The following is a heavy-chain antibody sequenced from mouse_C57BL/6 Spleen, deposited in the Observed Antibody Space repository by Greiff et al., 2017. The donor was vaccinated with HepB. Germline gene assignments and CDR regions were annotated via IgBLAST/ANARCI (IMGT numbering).Heavy chain of an antibody. Sequence: EVQGVESGGGLVQPGGSLSLSCAASGFTFTDYYMSWVRQPPGKALEWLGFIRNKANGYTTEYSASVKGRFTISRDNSQSILYLQMNALRAEDSATYYCARWIVVYYDYDDWYFDVWGTGTTVTVSS. CDR3: ARWIVVYYDYDDWYFDV. CDR1: GFTFTDYY. CDR2: IRNKANGYTT. D-gene: IGHD2-4*01. V-gene: IGHV7-3*01. J-gene: IGHJ1*03.